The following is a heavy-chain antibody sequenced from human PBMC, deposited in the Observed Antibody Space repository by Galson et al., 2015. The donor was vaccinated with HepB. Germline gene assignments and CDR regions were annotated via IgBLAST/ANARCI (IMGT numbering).Heavy chain of an antibody. CDR2: ISYDGSNK. J-gene: IGHJ4*02. CDR1: GFTFSSYG. D-gene: IGHD1-26*01. V-gene: IGHV3-30*18. CDR3: AKAFGSIVGATPSNY. Sequence: SLRLSCAASGFTFSSYGMHWVRQAPGKGLEWVAVISYDGSNKYYADSVKGRFTISRDNSKNTLYLQMNSLRAEDTAVYYCAKAFGSIVGATPSNYWGQGTLVTVSS.